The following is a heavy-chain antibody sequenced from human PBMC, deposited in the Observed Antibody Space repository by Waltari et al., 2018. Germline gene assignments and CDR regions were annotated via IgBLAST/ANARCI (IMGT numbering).Heavy chain of an antibody. V-gene: IGHV1-69*14. J-gene: IGHJ3*02. CDR2: IIPIFGTA. CDR1: GDTFSSYA. CDR3: ARAGQLRTPNAFDI. D-gene: IGHD5-18*01. Sequence: QVQLVQSGAEVKKTGSSVKVSCKASGDTFSSYAISWVRQAPGQGLEWMGGIIPIFGTANYAQKFQGRVTITADKTTSTAYMELSSLRSEDTAVYYCARAGQLRTPNAFDIWGQGTMVTVSS.